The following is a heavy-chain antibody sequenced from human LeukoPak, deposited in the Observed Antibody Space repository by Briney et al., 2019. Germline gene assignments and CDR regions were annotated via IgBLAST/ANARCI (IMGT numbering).Heavy chain of an antibody. Sequence: SQTLSLTCAISGDSVSSSTAAWNWMRQSPSRGLEWLGRTYYRSKWYNDYAVSVKSRITINPDTSKNQFSLQLNSVTPEDTAVYYCARSSGCYDYWGQGTLVTVSS. CDR3: ARSSGCYDY. CDR2: TYYRSKWYN. J-gene: IGHJ4*02. D-gene: IGHD6-19*01. CDR1: GDSVSSSTAA. V-gene: IGHV6-1*01.